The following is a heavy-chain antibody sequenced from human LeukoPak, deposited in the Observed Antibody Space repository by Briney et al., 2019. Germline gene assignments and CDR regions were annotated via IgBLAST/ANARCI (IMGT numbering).Heavy chain of an antibody. CDR3: AREMDIVATSHFDY. D-gene: IGHD5-12*01. Sequence: GASVKVSCKASGYTFTSYAVNWVRQAPGQGLEWMGWINTNTGNPTYAQGFTGRFVFSLDTSVSTAYLQISSLKAEDTAVYYCAREMDIVATSHFDYWGQGTLVTVSS. J-gene: IGHJ4*02. V-gene: IGHV7-4-1*02. CDR1: GYTFTSYA. CDR2: INTNTGNP.